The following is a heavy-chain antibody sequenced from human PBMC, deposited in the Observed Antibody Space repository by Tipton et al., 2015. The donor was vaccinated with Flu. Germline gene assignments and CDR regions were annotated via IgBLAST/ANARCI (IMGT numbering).Heavy chain of an antibody. Sequence: SLRLSCAASGFTFSTSWMSWVRQAPGKRLEWVANINQGGSEKYYVDSVKGRFTISRDNAKNSLHLHMNSLRAEDTAVYHCARTRGGYCSSSSCYADYFDYWGQGTLVTVSS. V-gene: IGHV3-7*01. CDR2: INQGGSEK. D-gene: IGHD2-2*01. CDR1: GFTFSTSW. J-gene: IGHJ4*02. CDR3: ARTRGGYCSSSSCYADYFDY.